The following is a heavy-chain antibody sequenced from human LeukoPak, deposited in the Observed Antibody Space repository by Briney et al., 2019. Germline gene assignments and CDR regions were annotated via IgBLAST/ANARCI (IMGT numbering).Heavy chain of an antibody. V-gene: IGHV4-39*07. CDR1: GDSISTNNYY. CDR3: ARGYSSGWRRSDAFDI. CDR2: IFYSGST. D-gene: IGHD6-19*01. Sequence: PSETLSLTCTVSGDSISTNNYYWGWIRQPPGKGLEWIGNIFYSGSTYYSPSLKSRVTISLDTSRNQFSLKLNSVTAADTAVYYCARGYSSGWRRSDAFDIWGQGTMVTVSS. J-gene: IGHJ3*02.